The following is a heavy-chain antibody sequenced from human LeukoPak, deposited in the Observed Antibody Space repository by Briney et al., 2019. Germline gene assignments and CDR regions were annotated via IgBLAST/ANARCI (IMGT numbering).Heavy chain of an antibody. D-gene: IGHD6-13*01. CDR3: AKDKGAAAGLYYFDY. CDR2: IRYDGSNK. Sequence: GGSLRLSCAASGFTFSSYGMHRVRQAPGKGLEWVAFIRYDGSNKYYADSVKGRFTISRDNSKSTLYLQMNGLRAEDTAVYYCAKDKGAAAGLYYFDYWGQGTLVTVSS. J-gene: IGHJ4*02. V-gene: IGHV3-30*02. CDR1: GFTFSSYG.